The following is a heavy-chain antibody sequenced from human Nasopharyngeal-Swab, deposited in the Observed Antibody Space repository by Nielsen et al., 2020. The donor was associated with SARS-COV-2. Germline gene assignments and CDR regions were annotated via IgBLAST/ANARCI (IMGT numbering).Heavy chain of an antibody. CDR1: GGSFSGYY. D-gene: IGHD3-22*01. Sequence: SETLYLTCAVYGGSFSGYYWSWIRQPPGKGLEGIGEINHSGSTNYNPSLKSRVTIPVDTSKNQFSLKLSSVTAADTAVYYCARVQYYYDSSGYYSAQIDYWGQGTLVTVSS. CDR2: INHSGST. CDR3: ARVQYYYDSSGYYSAQIDY. J-gene: IGHJ4*02. V-gene: IGHV4-34*01.